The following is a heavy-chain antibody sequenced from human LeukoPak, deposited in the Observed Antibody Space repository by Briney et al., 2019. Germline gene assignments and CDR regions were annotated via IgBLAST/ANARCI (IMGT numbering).Heavy chain of an antibody. D-gene: IGHD2-2*01. Sequence: PGRSLRLSCAASGFTFSSYGMHWVRQAPGKGLEWVAVIWYDGSNKYYADSVKGRFTISRDNSKNTLYLQMSSLRAEDTAVYYCARDLEVVPAAMDYYGMDVWGKGTTVTVSS. J-gene: IGHJ6*04. CDR3: ARDLEVVPAAMDYYGMDV. CDR1: GFTFSSYG. CDR2: IWYDGSNK. V-gene: IGHV3-33*01.